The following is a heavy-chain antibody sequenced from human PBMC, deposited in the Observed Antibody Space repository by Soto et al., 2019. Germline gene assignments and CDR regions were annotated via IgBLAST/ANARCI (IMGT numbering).Heavy chain of an antibody. D-gene: IGHD1-26*01. CDR2: ISGSGGST. Sequence: VQLLESGGGLVQPGGSLRLSCAASGFTFSTYPMSWVRQAPGKGLEWVSDISGSGGSTYYADSVKGRFTISRDNSKNTVYLQMNSLRAEDTAVYYCAKRPLKFSGSYFDYWGQGALVTVSS. CDR3: AKRPLKFSGSYFDY. V-gene: IGHV3-23*01. CDR1: GFTFSTYP. J-gene: IGHJ4*02.